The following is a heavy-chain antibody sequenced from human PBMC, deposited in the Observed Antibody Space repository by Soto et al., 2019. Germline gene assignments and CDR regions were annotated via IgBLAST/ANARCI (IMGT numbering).Heavy chain of an antibody. CDR2: VFSSGTT. CDR3: ARVGDSGYYWHFDY. V-gene: IGHV4-4*07. J-gene: IGHJ4*02. Sequence: PSETLSLTCTVSGDSITSYYWTWIRQAAGKRLECIGRVFSSGTTNYNPSLKSRVTMSVDTSKNQLSLKLTSVTAADTAVYYCARVGDSGYYWHFDYWGQGALVTVSS. D-gene: IGHD3-22*01. CDR1: GDSITSYY.